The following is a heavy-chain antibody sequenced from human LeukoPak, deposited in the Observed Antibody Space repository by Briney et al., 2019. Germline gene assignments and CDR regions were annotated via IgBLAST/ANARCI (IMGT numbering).Heavy chain of an antibody. CDR3: ARDRAYDFWSGFSLYYYYYYGMDV. CDR1: GYIFINSG. J-gene: IGHJ6*02. V-gene: IGHV1-18*01. Sequence: ASVKVSCKASGYIFINSGISWVRQAPGQGLEWMGWIRGSNGDTNYAQNFQGRVTVTTDTSTSTAYMELRSLRSDDTAVYYCARDRAYDFWSGFSLYYYYYYGMDVWGQGTTVTVSS. D-gene: IGHD3-3*01. CDR2: IRGSNGDT.